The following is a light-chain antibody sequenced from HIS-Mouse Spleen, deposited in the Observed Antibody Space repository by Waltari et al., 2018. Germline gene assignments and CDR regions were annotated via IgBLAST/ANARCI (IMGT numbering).Light chain of an antibody. CDR3: QQYYSTPLT. V-gene: IGKV4-1*01. CDR1: QSVLYSSNNKNY. CDR2: WAS. Sequence: DIVMTQSPDSLAVSLGERATINATSSQSVLYSSNNKNYLAWYQQKPRQPPKPLIYWASTRESGVPVRFSGSGSGTDFTLTISGLQAEDVAVYCCQQYYSTPLTFGGGTKVEIK. J-gene: IGKJ4*01.